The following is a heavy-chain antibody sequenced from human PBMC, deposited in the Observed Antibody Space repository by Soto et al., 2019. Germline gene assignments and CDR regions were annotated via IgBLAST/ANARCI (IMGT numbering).Heavy chain of an antibody. D-gene: IGHD2-2*01. J-gene: IGHJ5*02. V-gene: IGHV4-34*01. CDR2: INHSGST. CDR3: ARAGFIVVVPAAIMGAWFAP. Sequence: PETLPLTCAVYGGSFSGYYWSWIRQPPGKGLEWIGEINHSGSTNYNPSLKSRVTISVDTSKNQFSLKLSSVTAADTAVYYCARAGFIVVVPAAIMGAWFAPPGQRTLVTVSS. CDR1: GGSFSGYY.